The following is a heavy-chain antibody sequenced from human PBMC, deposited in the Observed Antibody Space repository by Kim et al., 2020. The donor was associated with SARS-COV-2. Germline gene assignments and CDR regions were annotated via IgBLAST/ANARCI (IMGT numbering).Heavy chain of an antibody. V-gene: IGHV1-3*04. J-gene: IGHJ6*02. CDR3: ARSLMVYARRHFYPMDG. CDR2: IHTSSGAT. D-gene: IGHD2-8*01. CDR1: GYTFSNYG. Sequence: ASVKVSCKTSGYTFSNYGIHWVRQAPGQRLEWMGWIHTSSGATKYSQKFQDRVTITRETSASTLYMQLSSLRSEDTAIYYCARSLMVYARRHFYPMDGWG.